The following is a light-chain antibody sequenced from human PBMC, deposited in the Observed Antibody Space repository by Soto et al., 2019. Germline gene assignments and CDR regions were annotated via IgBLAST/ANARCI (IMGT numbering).Light chain of an antibody. Sequence: DIVMTQSPDSLAVSLGERATINCKSSQNVLNRSNNKNYLAWYQQKPGQPPKLLIYWASTRESGVPDRFSGSGSGTDFTLTISSLQAEDVAVYYCQQYYTALWTFGKGTKVEIK. CDR2: WAS. CDR1: QNVLNRSNNKNY. J-gene: IGKJ1*01. CDR3: QQYYTALWT. V-gene: IGKV4-1*01.